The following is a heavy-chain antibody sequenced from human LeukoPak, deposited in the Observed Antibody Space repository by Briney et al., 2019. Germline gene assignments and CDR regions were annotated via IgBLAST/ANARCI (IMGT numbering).Heavy chain of an antibody. CDR1: GFTVSTVY. Sequence: GGSLRLSCAASGFTVSTVYMTWVRQAPGKGLEWVSVIYGGPTAYYADSVKDRFTISRDNPKNTLNLQMNSLRSEDTAVYYCAREIGQLGGAFDIWGQGTMVTVS. V-gene: IGHV3-53*01. CDR3: AREIGQLGGAFDI. CDR2: IYGGPTA. D-gene: IGHD7-27*01. J-gene: IGHJ3*02.